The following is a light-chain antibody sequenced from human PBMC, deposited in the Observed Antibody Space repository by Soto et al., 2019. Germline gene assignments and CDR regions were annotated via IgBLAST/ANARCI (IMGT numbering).Light chain of an antibody. CDR3: QVWDSSSDQYA. CDR2: DDS. Sequence: SALTQPPSVSVTPGQTARITCGGKNIGSKSVHWYQQKPGQAPVLVAYDDSDRPAGSPERFSGSNSGNTATLTIIRVEAGDEADYYCQVWDSSSDQYACGTGPKVTV. J-gene: IGLJ1*01. CDR1: NIGSKS. V-gene: IGLV3-21*02.